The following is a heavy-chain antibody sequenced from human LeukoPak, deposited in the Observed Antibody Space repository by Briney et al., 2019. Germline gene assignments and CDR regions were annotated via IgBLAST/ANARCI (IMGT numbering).Heavy chain of an antibody. J-gene: IGHJ6*03. CDR3: ASGSGSYRTPYYYMDV. V-gene: IGHV3-53*01. CDR2: IYSGGST. Sequence: GGSLRLSCAASRFTVSSNYMSWLPQAPGKGLEGVSVIYSGGSTYYADYVKGRFTISRDNSKNTLYLQMNNLRAEDTAVYYCASGSGSYRTPYYYMDVWGKGTTVTVSS. D-gene: IGHD3-10*01. CDR1: RFTVSSNY.